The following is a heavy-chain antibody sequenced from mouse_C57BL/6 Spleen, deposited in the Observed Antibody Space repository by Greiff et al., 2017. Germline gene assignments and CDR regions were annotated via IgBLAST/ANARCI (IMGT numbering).Heavy chain of an antibody. CDR3: ARKNGSYWYFDV. CDR2: IWSGGST. CDR1: GFSLTSYG. Sequence: QVQLKQSGPGLVQPSQSLSITCTVSGFSLTSYGVHWVRQSPGKGLEWLGVIWSGGSTDYNAAFISRLSISKDNSKSQVFFKMNRLQADDTAIYYCARKNGSYWYFDVWGTGTTVTVSS. D-gene: IGHD1-1*01. J-gene: IGHJ1*03. V-gene: IGHV2-2*01.